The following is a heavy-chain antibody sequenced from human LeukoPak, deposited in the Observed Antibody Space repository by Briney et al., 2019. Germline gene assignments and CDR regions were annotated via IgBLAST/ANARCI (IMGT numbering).Heavy chain of an antibody. V-gene: IGHV3-11*01. CDR3: ARDFWLTRSTITGPEY. D-gene: IGHD5-24*01. J-gene: IGHJ4*02. CDR2: ISSSGSTI. Sequence: GGSLRLSCAASGFTFSDYYMSWIRQAPGKGLEWVSYISSSGSTIYYADSVKGRFTISRDNAKNSLYLQMNSLRAEDTAVYYCARDFWLTRSTITGPEYWGQGTLVTVSA. CDR1: GFTFSDYY.